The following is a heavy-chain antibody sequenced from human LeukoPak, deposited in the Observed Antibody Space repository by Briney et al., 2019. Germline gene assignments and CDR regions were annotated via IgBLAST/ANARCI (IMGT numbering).Heavy chain of an antibody. J-gene: IGHJ4*02. D-gene: IGHD1-26*01. CDR1: GYTFSNYY. V-gene: IGHV1-2*06. Sequence: ASVKVSCKASGYTFSNYYMHWVRQAPGQGLEWMGRINPNSGGTNYAQKFQGRVTMTRDTSISTAYMELSRLRSDDTAVYYCARETGGSYSEFDYWGQGTLVTVSS. CDR2: INPNSGGT. CDR3: ARETGGSYSEFDY.